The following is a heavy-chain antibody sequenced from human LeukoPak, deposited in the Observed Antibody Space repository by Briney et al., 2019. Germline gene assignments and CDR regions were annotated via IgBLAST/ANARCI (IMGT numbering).Heavy chain of an antibody. CDR1: GYTFTGDY. J-gene: IGHJ4*02. Sequence: ASVKVSCKXSGYTFTGDYMHWVRQAPGQGLEWMGRINPNSGGTNYAQKFQGRVTMTRDTSISTAYMELSRLRSDDTAVYYCARSPGPVYFDWLPRVDYFDYWGQGTLVTVSS. V-gene: IGHV1-2*06. CDR2: INPNSGGT. CDR3: ARSPGPVYFDWLPRVDYFDY. D-gene: IGHD3-9*01.